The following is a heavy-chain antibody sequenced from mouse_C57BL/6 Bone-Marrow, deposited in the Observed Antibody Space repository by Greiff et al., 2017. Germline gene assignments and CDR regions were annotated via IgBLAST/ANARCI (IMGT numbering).Heavy chain of an antibody. D-gene: IGHD4-1*01. CDR1: GYTFTDYE. V-gene: IGHV1-15*01. CDR2: IDPETGGT. J-gene: IGHJ2*01. CDR3: TRLTGYFDY. Sequence: QVQLQQSGPVLVRPGASVTLSCKASGYTFTDYEMHWVKQTPVHGLEWIGAIDPETGGTAYNQKFKGKAILTADKSSSTAYMELRSLTSEDSAVYYCTRLTGYFDYWGQGTTLTVSS.